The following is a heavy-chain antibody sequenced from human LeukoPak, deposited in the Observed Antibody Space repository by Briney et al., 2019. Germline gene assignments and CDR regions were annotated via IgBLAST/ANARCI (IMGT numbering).Heavy chain of an antibody. Sequence: PSETLSLTCAVSGYSISSGYSWGWIRQPPGKGLEWIGSIYHSGSTYYNPSLKSRVTISVDTSKNQFSLKLSSVTAADTAVYYCARGPVHDWVVVITNYFDYWGQGTLVTVSS. CDR3: ARGPVHDWVVVITNYFDY. D-gene: IGHD3-22*01. J-gene: IGHJ4*02. V-gene: IGHV4-38-2*01. CDR1: GYSISSGYS. CDR2: IYHSGST.